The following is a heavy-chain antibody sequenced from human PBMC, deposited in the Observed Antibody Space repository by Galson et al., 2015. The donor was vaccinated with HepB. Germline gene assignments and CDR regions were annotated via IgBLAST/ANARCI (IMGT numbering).Heavy chain of an antibody. D-gene: IGHD3-22*01. Sequence: SCKASGYTFTSYYMHWVRQAPGQGLEWMGIINPSGGSTSYAQKFQGRVTMTRDTSTSTVYMELSSLRSEDTAVYYCARGKHYTYYYDSSGYKPHAFDIWGQGTMVTVSS. CDR3: ARGKHYTYYYDSSGYKPHAFDI. CDR1: GYTFTSYY. J-gene: IGHJ3*02. CDR2: INPSGGST. V-gene: IGHV1-46*03.